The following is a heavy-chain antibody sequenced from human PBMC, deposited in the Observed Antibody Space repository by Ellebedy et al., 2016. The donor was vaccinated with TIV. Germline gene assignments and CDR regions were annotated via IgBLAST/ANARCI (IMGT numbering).Heavy chain of an antibody. CDR1: GDSFSGYY. Sequence: MPSETLSLTCAVYGDSFSGYYWSWIRQPPGKGPEWIGSIYYRGNTYYNPSLKRRVSISLDTSKTQFSLRLNSVTAADTAVYYCARHQRPRYNSDWFDPWGHGTHVTVSS. D-gene: IGHD1-20*01. J-gene: IGHJ5*02. CDR2: IYYRGNT. CDR3: ARHQRPRYNSDWFDP. V-gene: IGHV4-34*01.